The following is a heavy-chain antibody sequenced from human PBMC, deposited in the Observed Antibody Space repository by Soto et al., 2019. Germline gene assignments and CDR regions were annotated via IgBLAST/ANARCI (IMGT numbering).Heavy chain of an antibody. CDR2: IYYSGST. J-gene: IGHJ4*02. CDR1: GGSISSSSYY. Sequence: LPETLSLTCTVSGGSISSSSYYWGWIRQPPGKGLEWIGSIYYSGSTYYNPSLKSRVTISVDTSKNQFSLKLSSVTAADTAVYYCARSRFTIFGVVIEGGGLDYWGQGTLVTVSS. V-gene: IGHV4-39*01. CDR3: ARSRFTIFGVVIEGGGLDY. D-gene: IGHD3-3*01.